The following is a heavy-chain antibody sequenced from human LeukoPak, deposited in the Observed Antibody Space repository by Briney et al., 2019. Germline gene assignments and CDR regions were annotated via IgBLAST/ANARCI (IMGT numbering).Heavy chain of an antibody. CDR2: IWYDGNNK. CDR3: ARDRVGGTNYFDY. Sequence: GGSLRLSCSGSGFTFSRFAMYWVRQAPGKGLEWVAIIWYDGNNKFYADSVKGRFTISRDNSKNTLYLQMNSLRAEDTAVYYCARDRVGGTNYFDYWGQGTLVTVSS. V-gene: IGHV3-33*07. D-gene: IGHD1-26*01. CDR1: GFTFSRFA. J-gene: IGHJ4*02.